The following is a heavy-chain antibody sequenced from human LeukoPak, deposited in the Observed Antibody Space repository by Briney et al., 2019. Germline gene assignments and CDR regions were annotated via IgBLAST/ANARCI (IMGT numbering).Heavy chain of an antibody. CDR2: FYIDGRA. CDR1: GFSVGGNY. D-gene: IGHD3/OR15-3a*01. J-gene: IGHJ3*02. V-gene: IGHV3-53*01. Sequence: GGSLRLSCTASGFSVGGNYISWVRQAPGKGLEWVSIFYIDGRAFHADSVKGRFTMSRDISKNSVDLQMNSLRAEDTAVYFCARDRRRLRGQKGDGDAFDIWGQGTRVTVSS. CDR3: ARDRRRLRGQKGDGDAFDI.